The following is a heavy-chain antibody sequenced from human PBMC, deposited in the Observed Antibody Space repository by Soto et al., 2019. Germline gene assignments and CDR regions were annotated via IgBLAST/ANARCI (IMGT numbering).Heavy chain of an antibody. V-gene: IGHV1-2*04. CDR1: GYTFTGYY. CDR3: ARGPGIVVVPAAIPGFDY. J-gene: IGHJ4*02. Sequence: GASVKVSCKASGYTFTGYYMHWVRQAPGQGLERMGWINPNSGGTNYAQKFQGWVTMTRDTSISTAYMELSRLRSDDTAVYYCARGPGIVVVPAAIPGFDYWGQGTLVTVSS. D-gene: IGHD2-2*01. CDR2: INPNSGGT.